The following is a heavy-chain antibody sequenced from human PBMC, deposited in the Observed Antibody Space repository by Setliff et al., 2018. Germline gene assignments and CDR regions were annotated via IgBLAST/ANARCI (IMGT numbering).Heavy chain of an antibody. CDR2: IDTSSTWI. CDR3: ARSETCHSTHCSPYDY. J-gene: IGHJ4*02. D-gene: IGHD2-2*01. V-gene: IGHV3-21*01. CDR1: GFSFTTYT. Sequence: SGGSLRLSCAASGFSFTTYTMNWIRQAPGQGLEWVSSIDTSSTWIYYADSVKGRFTISRDNAENSLYLQMNSLRAEDTAVYYCARSETCHSTHCSPYDYWGQGTPVTV.